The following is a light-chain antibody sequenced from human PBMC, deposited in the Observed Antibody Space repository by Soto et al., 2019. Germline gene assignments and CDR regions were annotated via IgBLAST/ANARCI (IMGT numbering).Light chain of an antibody. V-gene: IGKV3-20*01. J-gene: IGKJ1*01. CDR3: QQYGSSPPT. CDR2: GAS. Sequence: EILMTQSPATLSVSPGERATLSCRASQSVSSYLAWYQQKPGQAPKLLIYGASTRATGIPARFSGSGSGTDFTLTISRLEPEDFAVYYCQQYGSSPPTFGQGTKVDIK. CDR1: QSVSSY.